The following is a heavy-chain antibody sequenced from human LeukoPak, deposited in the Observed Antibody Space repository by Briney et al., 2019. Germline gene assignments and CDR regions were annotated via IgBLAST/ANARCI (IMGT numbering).Heavy chain of an antibody. Sequence: GGSLRLSCAASGFASSSYAMSWVRQAPGKGLEWVSSITSSGGTTYYADSVEGRFTISRDNSKNMLYLEMNSLRAEDTAVYYCAKDMNSSPRRYFDYWGQGTLVTVSS. CDR1: GFASSSYA. V-gene: IGHV3-23*01. CDR2: ITSSGGTT. CDR3: AKDMNSSPRRYFDY. J-gene: IGHJ4*02. D-gene: IGHD6-13*01.